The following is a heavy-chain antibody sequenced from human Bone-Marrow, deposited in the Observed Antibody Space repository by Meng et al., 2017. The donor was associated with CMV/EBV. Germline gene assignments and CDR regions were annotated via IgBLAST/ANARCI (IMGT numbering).Heavy chain of an antibody. Sequence: GESLKISCAASGFTFSDYYMSWIRQAPGKGLEWVSYISSSGSTIYYADSVKGRFTISRDNAKNSLYLQMNSLRAEDTAVYYCASSGSRGSSWYYYYYGMDVWGQGTTVTVSS. CDR3: ASSGSRGSSWYYYYYGMDV. V-gene: IGHV3-11*04. CDR1: GFTFSDYY. J-gene: IGHJ6*02. CDR2: ISSSGSTI. D-gene: IGHD6-13*01.